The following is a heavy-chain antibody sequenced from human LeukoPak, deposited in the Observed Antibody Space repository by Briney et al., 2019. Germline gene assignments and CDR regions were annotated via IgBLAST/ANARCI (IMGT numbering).Heavy chain of an antibody. V-gene: IGHV4-31*03. D-gene: IGHD4-17*01. Sequence: PSETLSLTCTVSGGSISSGGYYWSWIRQPPGKGLEWIGYIYYSGSTYYNPSLKSRVTISVDTSKNQFSLKLSSVTAADTAVYYCARDRALRAAWFDPWGQGTLVTVSS. CDR2: IYYSGST. CDR3: ARDRALRAAWFDP. J-gene: IGHJ5*02. CDR1: GGSISSGGYY.